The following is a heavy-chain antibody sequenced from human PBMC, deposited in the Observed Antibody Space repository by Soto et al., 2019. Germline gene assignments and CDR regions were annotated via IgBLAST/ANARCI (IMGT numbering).Heavy chain of an antibody. CDR3: ARDSSGYSYDAFDI. Sequence: EVQLVESGGGLVQPGGSLRLSCAASRFTFSTYWMHWVRQAPGKGLVWVSRINSDGTGTSYADSVKGRITISRDNAKNTLYLQMNSLRSEYTAVYYCARDSSGYSYDAFDILGQGTMVTVSS. J-gene: IGHJ3*02. CDR1: RFTFSTYW. CDR2: INSDGTGT. D-gene: IGHD3-22*01. V-gene: IGHV3-74*01.